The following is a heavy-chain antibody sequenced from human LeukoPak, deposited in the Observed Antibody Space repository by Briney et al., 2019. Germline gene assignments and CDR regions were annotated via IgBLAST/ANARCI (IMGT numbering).Heavy chain of an antibody. J-gene: IGHJ4*02. CDR1: GFTFRNYG. CDR2: ISEDGSNI. Sequence: GGSLRLSCAASGFTFRNYGMHCLRQGPGKGLEWVAVISEDGSNIHYADSVRGRFTISRDNSNNTLHLQMNSLRAEDTAIYYCAKDRETTASGTFDSWGQGTLVTVSS. V-gene: IGHV3-30*18. D-gene: IGHD6-13*01. CDR3: AKDRETTASGTFDS.